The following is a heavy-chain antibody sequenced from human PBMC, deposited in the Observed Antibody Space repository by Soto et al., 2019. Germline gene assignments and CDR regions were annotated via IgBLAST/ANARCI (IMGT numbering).Heavy chain of an antibody. CDR3: AKRPHCSGGSCYPIDY. D-gene: IGHD2-15*01. CDR1: GFTFSSYA. Sequence: PGGSLRLSSAASGFTFSSYAMSWVRQAPGKGLEWVSAISGSGGSTYYADSVKGRFTISRDNSKNTLYLQMNSLRAEDTAVYYCAKRPHCSGGSCYPIDYWGQGTLVTVSS. CDR2: ISGSGGST. J-gene: IGHJ4*02. V-gene: IGHV3-23*01.